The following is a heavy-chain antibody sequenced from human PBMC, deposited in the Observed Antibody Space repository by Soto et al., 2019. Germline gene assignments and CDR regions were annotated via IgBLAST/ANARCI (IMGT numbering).Heavy chain of an antibody. D-gene: IGHD3-3*01. J-gene: IGHJ3*02. CDR2: IWYDGSNK. CDR3: ARDREYYDFWSGYYSAFDI. V-gene: IGHV3-33*01. Sequence: PGGSLRLSCAASGFTFSSYGMHWVRQAPGKGLEWVAVIWYDGSNKYYADSVKGRFTISRDNSKNTLYLQMNSLRAEDTAVYYCARDREYYDFWSGYYSAFDIWGQGTMVTVSS. CDR1: GFTFSSYG.